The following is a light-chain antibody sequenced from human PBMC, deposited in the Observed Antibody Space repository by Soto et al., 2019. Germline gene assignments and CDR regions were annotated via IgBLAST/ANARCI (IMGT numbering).Light chain of an antibody. CDR3: HQFGSFPRT. CDR2: VAS. CDR1: ESVSGRH. J-gene: IGKJ1*01. V-gene: IGKV3-20*01. Sequence: ALTQSPATLSLSPGERATLSCRASESVSGRHLAWYQQKPGQAPRLLISVASSRATGIADRFSGSGSGTDFTLTISRLEPEDFAVYYCHQFGSFPRTFGQGTKVDIK.